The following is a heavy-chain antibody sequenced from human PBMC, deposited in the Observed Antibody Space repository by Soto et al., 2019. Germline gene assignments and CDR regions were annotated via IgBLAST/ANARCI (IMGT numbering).Heavy chain of an antibody. Sequence: GGSRRLSCAASGFTFSSYAISWVRQAPGKGLEWVSAISGSGGSTYYADSVKGRFTISRDNSKNTLYLQMNSLRAEDTAVYYCAKGSSWQIYYYYGMDVWGQGTTVTAP. CDR2: ISGSGGST. CDR3: AKGSSWQIYYYYGMDV. V-gene: IGHV3-23*01. D-gene: IGHD6-13*01. CDR1: GFTFSSYA. J-gene: IGHJ6*02.